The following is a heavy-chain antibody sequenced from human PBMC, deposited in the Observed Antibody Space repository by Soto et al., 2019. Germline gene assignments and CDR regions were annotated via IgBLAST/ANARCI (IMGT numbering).Heavy chain of an antibody. CDR3: AKGCSSTSCYYAEYFQH. CDR2: ISGSGGST. CDR1: GFTFSSYA. V-gene: IGHV3-23*01. J-gene: IGHJ1*01. Sequence: EVQLLESGGGLVQPGGSLRLSCAASGFTFSSYAMSWVRRAPGKGLEWVSAISGSGGSTYYADSVKGRFTISRDNSKNTLYLQMNSLRAEDTAVYYCAKGCSSTSCYYAEYFQHWGQGTLVTVSS. D-gene: IGHD2-2*01.